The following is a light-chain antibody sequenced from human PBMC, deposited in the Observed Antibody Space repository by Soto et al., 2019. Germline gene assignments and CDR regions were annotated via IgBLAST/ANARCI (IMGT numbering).Light chain of an antibody. Sequence: DVQMTQSPASMSAAVGERVTSSFRASQTIGSWLAWYRQKPGKAPKLLIYKASSLESGVPSRFSGSGSGTEFTLTFSSLQPDDFGTYYCQQYNSGWPFGQGTKVDIK. J-gene: IGKJ1*01. V-gene: IGKV1-5*03. CDR2: KAS. CDR1: QTIGSW. CDR3: QQYNSGWP.